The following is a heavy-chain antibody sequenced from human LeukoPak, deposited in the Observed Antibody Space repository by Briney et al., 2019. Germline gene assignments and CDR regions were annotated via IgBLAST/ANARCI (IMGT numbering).Heavy chain of an antibody. CDR1: GFTFSSYN. J-gene: IGHJ6*03. V-gene: IGHV3-21*01. Sequence: GGSVRLSCAASGFTFSSYNVNWVRQAPGKGLEWVSSITTGNSFLYFADSVKGRFTISRDHANNSLYLQMNSLRADDTAVYYCARGAATRKSGIYYYYMDVWGKGTTVTVSS. CDR3: ARGAATRKSGIYYYYMDV. CDR2: ITTGNSFL. D-gene: IGHD3-3*01.